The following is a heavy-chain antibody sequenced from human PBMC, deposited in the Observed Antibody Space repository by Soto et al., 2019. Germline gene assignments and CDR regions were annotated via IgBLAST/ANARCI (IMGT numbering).Heavy chain of an antibody. CDR3: AKDAVVVVAASHHDY. D-gene: IGHD2-15*01. J-gene: IGHJ4*02. CDR2: ISGSGGST. Sequence: EVQLLESGGGLVQPGGSLRLSCAASGFTFSSYAMSWVRQAPGKGLEWVSAISGSGGSTYYADSVKGRFTISRDNSKNTLDLQMNSLRAEDTAVYYCAKDAVVVVAASHHDYWGQGALVTVAS. V-gene: IGHV3-23*01. CDR1: GFTFSSYA.